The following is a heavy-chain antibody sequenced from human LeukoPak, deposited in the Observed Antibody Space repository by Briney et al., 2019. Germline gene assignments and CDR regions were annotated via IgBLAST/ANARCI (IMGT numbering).Heavy chain of an antibody. D-gene: IGHD7-27*01. CDR1: GYTFTSYD. CDR2: MNPNSGNT. CDR3: ARVSGWGLENYGMDV. V-gene: IGHV1-8*01. Sequence: ASVNVSCTASGYTFTSYDINWVRQATGQGLEWMGWMNPNSGNTGYAQKFQGRVTMTRNTSISTAYMELSSLRSEDTAVYYCARVSGWGLENYGMDVWGQGTTVTVSS. J-gene: IGHJ6*02.